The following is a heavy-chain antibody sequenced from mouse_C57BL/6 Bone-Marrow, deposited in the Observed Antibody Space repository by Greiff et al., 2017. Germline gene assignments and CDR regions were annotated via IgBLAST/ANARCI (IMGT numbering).Heavy chain of an antibody. J-gene: IGHJ2*01. D-gene: IGHD1-2*01. CDR1: GYTFTSYW. V-gene: IGHV1-69*01. Sequence: VQLQQPGAELVMPGASVKLSCKASGYTFTSYWMHWVKQRPGQGLEWIGEIDPSDSFTNYNQKFKGKSTLTVDKSSSTAYMQLSSLTSEDSAVYYCESGWLLPFDYWGQGTTLTVSS. CDR3: ESGWLLPFDY. CDR2: IDPSDSFT.